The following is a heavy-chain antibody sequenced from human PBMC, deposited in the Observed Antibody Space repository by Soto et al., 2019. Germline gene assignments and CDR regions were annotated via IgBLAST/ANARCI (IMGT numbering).Heavy chain of an antibody. D-gene: IGHD1-7*01. J-gene: IGHJ4*02. CDR3: ARGTRPRQTVVDY. CDR1: GDSISSGSYY. CDR2: IYYSGST. V-gene: IGHV4-39*01. Sequence: QLQLQESGPGLVKPSETLSLTCIVSGDSISSGSYYWGWIRQPPGKGLEWIGSIYYSGSTYSNPSLKSRVTISVDTSKNQFSLKLSSLTAADTAVYYCARGTRPRQTVVDYWGQGTLVTVSS.